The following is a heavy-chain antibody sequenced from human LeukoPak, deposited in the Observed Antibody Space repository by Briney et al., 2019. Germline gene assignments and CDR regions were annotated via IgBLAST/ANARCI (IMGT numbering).Heavy chain of an antibody. CDR1: GYTLTELS. CDR2: FDPEDGET. J-gene: IGHJ3*02. Sequence: ASVKVSCKVSGYTLTELSMHWVRQAPGKGLEWMGGFDPEDGETIYAQKFQGRVTMTEDTLTDTAYMELSSLRSEDTAVYYCATEFVDTAAFDIWGQGTMVTVSS. V-gene: IGHV1-24*01. CDR3: ATEFVDTAAFDI. D-gene: IGHD5-18*01.